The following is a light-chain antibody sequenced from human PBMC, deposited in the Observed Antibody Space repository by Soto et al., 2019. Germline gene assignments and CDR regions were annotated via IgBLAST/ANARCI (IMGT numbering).Light chain of an antibody. CDR2: AAS. J-gene: IGKJ1*01. CDR1: QSVSSD. V-gene: IGKV3-15*01. Sequence: EIVMTQSPATLSVSPGERATLSCRASQSVSSDLAWYQQKPGQTPSLLIYAASTRATGIPARFSGSGSGTEFTLTINSLQSEDFADYYCHQYHNWPRTFGQGTKVES. CDR3: HQYHNWPRT.